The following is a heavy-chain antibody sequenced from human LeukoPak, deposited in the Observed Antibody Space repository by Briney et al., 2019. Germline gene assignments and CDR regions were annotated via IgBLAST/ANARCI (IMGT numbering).Heavy chain of an antibody. J-gene: IGHJ6*02. CDR1: GGSISSSNYY. CDR2: IYYSGST. Sequence: ASETLSLTCTVSGGSISSSNYYWSWIRQHPGKGLEWVGYIYYSGSTYYNPSLKSRATISVDTSKDQFSLKLSSVTAADTAVYYCARGSYGMDIWGQGTTVTVSS. V-gene: IGHV4-31*03. CDR3: ARGSYGMDI.